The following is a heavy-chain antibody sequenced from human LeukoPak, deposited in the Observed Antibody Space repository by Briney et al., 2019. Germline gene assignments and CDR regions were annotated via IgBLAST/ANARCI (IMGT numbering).Heavy chain of an antibody. CDR2: INHSGST. D-gene: IGHD6-13*01. J-gene: IGHJ5*02. CDR3: ARGRIAAAGIAGWFDP. V-gene: IGHV4-34*01. Sequence: SETLSLTCAVYGGSFSGYYWSWIRQPPGKGLEWIGEINHSGSTNYNPSLKSRVTISVDTSKNQFSLKLSSVTAADTAVYCCARGRIAAAGIAGWFDPWGQGTLVTVSS. CDR1: GGSFSGYY.